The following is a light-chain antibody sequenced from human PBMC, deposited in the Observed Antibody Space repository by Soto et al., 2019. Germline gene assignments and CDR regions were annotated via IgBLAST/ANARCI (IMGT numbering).Light chain of an antibody. V-gene: IGKV3-20*01. CDR2: GAF. J-gene: IGKJ1*01. Sequence: DIVLTQSPSTVSFSPWERSTLSFRASQTVSNYLAWYQQKPGQAPRFLIYGAFSRATGIPDRFSGSGSGTDFTLTISRLEPEDFAVYYCQQYGSSPVTFGQGTKV. CDR3: QQYGSSPVT. CDR1: QTVSNY.